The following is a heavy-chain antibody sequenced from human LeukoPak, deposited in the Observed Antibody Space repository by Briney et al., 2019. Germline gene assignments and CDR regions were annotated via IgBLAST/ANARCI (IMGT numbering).Heavy chain of an antibody. D-gene: IGHD4-17*01. Sequence: SETLSLTCTVSGGSISSYYWSWIRQPPGKGLEWIGFIFYSGSTNSKPSLKSRVTISVDTSKNQFSLKLSSVTAADTAVYYCARHGVDDYGDYRGWFDPWGQGTLVTVFS. CDR3: ARHGVDDYGDYRGWFDP. J-gene: IGHJ5*02. CDR2: IFYSGST. CDR1: GGSISSYY. V-gene: IGHV4-59*08.